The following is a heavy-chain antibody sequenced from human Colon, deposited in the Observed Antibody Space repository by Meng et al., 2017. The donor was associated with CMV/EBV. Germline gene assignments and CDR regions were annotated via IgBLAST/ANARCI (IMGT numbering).Heavy chain of an antibody. CDR2: INPNSGGT. CDR1: GYTFTGDY. J-gene: IGHJ4*02. D-gene: IGHD3-22*01. CDR3: ARAADYYDSSGYSY. V-gene: IGHV1-2*02. Sequence: ASVKVSCKASGYTFTGDYIHWVRQAPGQGLEWMGWINPNSGGTNYAQKFQGRVTMTRDTSISTAYMELSRLRSDDTAVYYCARAADYYDSSGYSYWGQGTLVTVSS.